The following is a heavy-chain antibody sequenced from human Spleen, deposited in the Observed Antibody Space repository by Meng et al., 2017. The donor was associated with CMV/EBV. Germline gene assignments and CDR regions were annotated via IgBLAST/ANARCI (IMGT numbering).Heavy chain of an antibody. CDR3: AKDRITMVRGVPHPDV. CDR1: GFTFSNSG. J-gene: IGHJ6*02. CDR2: IWYDGSNK. D-gene: IGHD3-10*01. Sequence: GESLKISCAASGFTFSNSGMHWVRQAPGKGLEWVAVIWYDGSNKYYIDSVKGRFTISRDNSNNTLYLQMNSLRAEDTAVYYCAKDRITMVRGVPHPDVWGQGTTVTVSS. V-gene: IGHV3-33*06.